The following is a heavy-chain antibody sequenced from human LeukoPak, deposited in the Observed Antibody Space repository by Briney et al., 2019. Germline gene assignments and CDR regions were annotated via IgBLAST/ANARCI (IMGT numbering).Heavy chain of an antibody. V-gene: IGHV1-24*01. Sequence: GASVKVSCTVSGYTLTELSMHWVRQAPGKGLEWMGGFDPEDGETIYAQKFQGRVTITEDTSTDTAYMELSSLRSEDTAVYYCATGGHSRGWEYKWELPYDAFDIWGQGTMVTVSS. D-gene: IGHD1-26*01. CDR1: GYTLTELS. J-gene: IGHJ3*02. CDR2: FDPEDGET. CDR3: ATGGHSRGWEYKWELPYDAFDI.